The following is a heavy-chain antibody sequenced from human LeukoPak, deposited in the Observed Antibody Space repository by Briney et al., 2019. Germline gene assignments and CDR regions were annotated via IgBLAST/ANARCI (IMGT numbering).Heavy chain of an antibody. CDR1: GFTFSTYW. D-gene: IGHD4-17*01. CDR2: IKQDEGEK. J-gene: IGHJ6*03. CDR3: ARGYGDPLDYYYYMDV. V-gene: IGHV3-7*01. Sequence: GESLRLSCSASGFTFSTYWMSWVRQAPGQGLEWVANIKQDEGEKYYVDSVKGRFTISRDNDKNSLYLQIHSLRTEDTAVYYCARGYGDPLDYYYYMDVWGEGTTVTVSS.